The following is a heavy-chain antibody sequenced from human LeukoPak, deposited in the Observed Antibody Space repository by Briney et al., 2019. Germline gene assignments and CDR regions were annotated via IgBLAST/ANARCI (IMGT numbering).Heavy chain of an antibody. CDR2: IRANGRDT. D-gene: IGHD1-26*01. V-gene: IGHV3-23*01. CDR3: AKGGFTSYFDP. J-gene: IGHJ5*02. CDR1: GFTFSEFS. Sequence: GGSLRLSCVASGFTFSEFSMSWVRQAPGTGLEWVSNIRANGRDTYYTDSVKGRFTISRDNSKNTIYLEMNSLRAEDTAVYYCAKGGFTSYFDPWGQGTLVTVSS.